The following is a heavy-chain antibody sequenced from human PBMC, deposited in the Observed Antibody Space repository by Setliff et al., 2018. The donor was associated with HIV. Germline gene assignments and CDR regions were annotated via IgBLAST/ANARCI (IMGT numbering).Heavy chain of an antibody. D-gene: IGHD3-9*01. CDR3: ARDPYDSLTIYYGAFDI. V-gene: IGHV3-23*01. J-gene: IGHJ3*02. Sequence: GGSLRLSCGAFGFPFSSYAMSWVRQAPGKGLEWVSTIHDTDGGTYYTDSVKGRFTIGRDNSKNSLYLQMNSLRAEDTAVYYCARDPYDSLTIYYGAFDIWGQGTMV. CDR2: IHDTDGGT. CDR1: GFPFSSYA.